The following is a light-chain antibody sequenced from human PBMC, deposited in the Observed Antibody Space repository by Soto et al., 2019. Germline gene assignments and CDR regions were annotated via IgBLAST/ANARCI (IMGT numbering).Light chain of an antibody. Sequence: LTQTASMSLCPPYHVAISCTATTSDVGGYVYVSWYQQHPGKAPQVMIYDVRNRPSGVSNRFSGSKSDNTASLTMSGLQAEDEADYYCSSYTSSSSYVFGTGTKVNVL. CDR3: SSYTSSSSYV. CDR1: TSDVGGYVY. CDR2: DVR. J-gene: IGLJ1*01. V-gene: IGLV2-14*01.